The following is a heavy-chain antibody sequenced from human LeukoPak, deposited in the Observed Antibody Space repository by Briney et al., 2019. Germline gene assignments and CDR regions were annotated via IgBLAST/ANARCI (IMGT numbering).Heavy chain of an antibody. CDR2: IYYSGST. V-gene: IGHV4-39*01. J-gene: IGHJ4*02. D-gene: IGHD4-23*01. CDR1: GGSISSSSYY. Sequence: SETLSLTCTVSGGSISSSSYYWGWIRQPPGKGLEWIGSIYYSGSTNYNPSLKSRVTISVDTSKNQFSLKLSSVTAADSSVYYCARLPAFNSVDLCGFFYFDYWGQGTLVTVSS. CDR3: ARLPAFNSVDLCGFFYFDY.